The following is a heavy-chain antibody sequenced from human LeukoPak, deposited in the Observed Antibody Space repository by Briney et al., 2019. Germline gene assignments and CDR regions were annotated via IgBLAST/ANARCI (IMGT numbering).Heavy chain of an antibody. CDR2: VSVYNGNT. Sequence: GASVKVSCKASGGTFSSSAINWVRQAPGQGLEWMGWVSVYNGNTNYAQNLQGRVTMTTDTSTSIAYMELRSLRSDDTAVYYCARGPYYEILTGFSPSDGFDIWGQGTMVTVSS. D-gene: IGHD3-9*01. CDR1: GGTFSSSA. J-gene: IGHJ3*02. CDR3: ARGPYYEILTGFSPSDGFDI. V-gene: IGHV1-18*01.